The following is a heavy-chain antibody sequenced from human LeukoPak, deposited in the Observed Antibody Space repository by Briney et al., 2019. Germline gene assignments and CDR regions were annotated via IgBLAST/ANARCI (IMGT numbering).Heavy chain of an antibody. V-gene: IGHV3-30*04. J-gene: IGHJ4*02. CDR1: GLTFSSYA. D-gene: IGHD3-10*01. CDR3: ARSGLWFGEFPLDY. Sequence: GGSLRLSCAASGLTFSSYAMHWVRQAPGKGLEWVAVISYDGSNKYYADSVKGRFTISRDNSKNTLYLQMNSLRAEDTAVYYCARSGLWFGEFPLDYWGQGTLVTVSS. CDR2: ISYDGSNK.